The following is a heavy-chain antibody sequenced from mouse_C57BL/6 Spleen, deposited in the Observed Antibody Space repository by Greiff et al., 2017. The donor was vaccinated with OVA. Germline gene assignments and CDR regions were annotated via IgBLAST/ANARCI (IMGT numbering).Heavy chain of an antibody. Sequence: VQLQESGPGLVAPSQSLSITCTVSGFSLTNYAISWVRQPPGKGLEWLGVLWTGGGSNYNSALKSRLSISKDKAKSQVFLKMNSLQTDDTARYYCARNLGGDYWGQGTSVTVSA. V-gene: IGHV2-9-1*01. CDR3: ARNLGGDY. J-gene: IGHJ4*01. D-gene: IGHD4-1*01. CDR2: LWTGGGS. CDR1: GFSLTNYA.